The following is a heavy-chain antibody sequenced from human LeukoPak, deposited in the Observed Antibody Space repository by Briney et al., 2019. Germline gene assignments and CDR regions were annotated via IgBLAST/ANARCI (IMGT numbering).Heavy chain of an antibody. CDR1: GFTLSSYW. J-gene: IGHJ6*02. V-gene: IGHV3-7*01. CDR2: KKKGGSEK. CDR3: ARWSDDTIFGVVIIYYYGMDV. Sequence: GGPRRLPWAPSGFTLSSYWMSWFRRAPGKGREWGPNKKKGGSEKYYVDSVKGRFTISRDDAKNSLYLQMNSLRAEDTAVYYCARWSDDTIFGVVIIYYYGMDVWGQGTTVTVSS. D-gene: IGHD3-3*01.